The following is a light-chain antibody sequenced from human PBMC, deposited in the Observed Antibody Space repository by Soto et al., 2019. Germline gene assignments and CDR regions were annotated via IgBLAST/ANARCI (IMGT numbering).Light chain of an antibody. J-gene: IGKJ4*01. V-gene: IGKV2-28*01. CDR1: QSLLQSNGNNQ. CDR2: LGS. CDR3: MQVLQTPTT. Sequence: EIVMTQSPLSLPVTPGEPASISCRSSQSLLQSNGNNQLGWVLQKPGQSPQLLMYLGSSRASGVADRFRGSGSSTDFTLKISRVEPEDVGVYYCMQVLQTPTTFGGGTKVEIK.